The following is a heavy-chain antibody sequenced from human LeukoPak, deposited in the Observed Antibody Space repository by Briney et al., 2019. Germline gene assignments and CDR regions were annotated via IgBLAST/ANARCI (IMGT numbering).Heavy chain of an antibody. CDR3: TNGWDV. V-gene: IGHV3-30*04. CDR2: ISFDGSNK. D-gene: IGHD6-19*01. Sequence: PGGSLRLSCAASGFAFNTYTVHWVRQGPGKGLDWVAVISFDGSNKYYADSVKGRFTISRGNSRNTLYLQMNSLRAEDTAVYYCTNGWDVWGQGTLVTVSS. J-gene: IGHJ4*02. CDR1: GFAFNTYT.